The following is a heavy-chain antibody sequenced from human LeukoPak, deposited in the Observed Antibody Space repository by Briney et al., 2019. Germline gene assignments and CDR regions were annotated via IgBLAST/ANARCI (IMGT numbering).Heavy chain of an antibody. CDR1: GYSFTSYY. V-gene: IGHV1-46*01. CDR2: INPSGSSA. J-gene: IGHJ5*02. D-gene: IGHD1-26*01. CDR3: ARDNSVGETAWWFDP. Sequence: ASVKVSCKASGYSFTSYYMHWVRQAPGQGLEWMGFINPSGSSAAYAQKFQGRLTMTRDMFTSTDYMELTSLTSDDPAVYYCARDNSVGETAWWFDPWGQGTLVTVSS.